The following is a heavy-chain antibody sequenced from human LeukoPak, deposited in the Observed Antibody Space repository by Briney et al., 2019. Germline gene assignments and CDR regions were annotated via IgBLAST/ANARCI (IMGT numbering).Heavy chain of an antibody. Sequence: GGSLRLSCAASGFTFSSYAMSWVRQAPGKGLEWVSYISSSGSTIYYADSVKGRFTISRDNAKNSLYLQMNSLRAEDTAVYYCARDNTVTTDAFDIWGQGTMVTVSS. J-gene: IGHJ3*02. D-gene: IGHD4-17*01. CDR2: ISSSGSTI. V-gene: IGHV3-48*04. CDR1: GFTFSSYA. CDR3: ARDNTVTTDAFDI.